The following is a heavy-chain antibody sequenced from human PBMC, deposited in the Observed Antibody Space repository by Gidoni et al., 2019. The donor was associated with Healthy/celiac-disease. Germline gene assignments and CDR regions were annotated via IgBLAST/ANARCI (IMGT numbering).Heavy chain of an antibody. CDR1: GFTFDDYG. Sequence: EVQLVESGGGVVRPGGSLRLSCAASGFTFDDYGMRWVRQAPGKGLEWGYGINWNGGSTGYADSVKGRFTISRDNAKNSLYLQMNSLRAEDTALYYCARGFGELLPYYFDYWGQGTLVTVSS. V-gene: IGHV3-20*04. D-gene: IGHD3-10*01. J-gene: IGHJ4*02. CDR2: INWNGGST. CDR3: ARGFGELLPYYFDY.